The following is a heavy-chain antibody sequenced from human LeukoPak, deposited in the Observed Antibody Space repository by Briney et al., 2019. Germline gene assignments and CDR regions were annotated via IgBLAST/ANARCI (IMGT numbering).Heavy chain of an antibody. D-gene: IGHD2-2*01. CDR3: AKRGTISTSCFDS. Sequence: PGGSLRLSCAASGFTFSSYGMHWVRQAPGKGLEWVAYIRYDGNYKYYVDSVKGRFTISRDNSKNTLYLQMDSLRPEDTAVFYCAKRGTISTSCFDSWGQGTLVTVSS. CDR2: IRYDGNYK. V-gene: IGHV3-30*02. J-gene: IGHJ4*02. CDR1: GFTFSSYG.